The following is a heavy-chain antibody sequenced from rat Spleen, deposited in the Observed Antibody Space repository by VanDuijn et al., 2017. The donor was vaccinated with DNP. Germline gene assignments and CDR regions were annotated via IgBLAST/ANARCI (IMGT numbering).Heavy chain of an antibody. CDR2: ITSSGGST. J-gene: IGHJ2*01. D-gene: IGHD1-10*01. CDR3: ARLTTTYFDY. V-gene: IGHV5-31*01. CDR1: GFTFNNYW. Sequence: EVQLVESGGDLVQPGRSLKLSCVASGFTFNNYWMTWIRQVPGKGLEWVASITSSGGSTYYPDSVKGRFTISRDNAKNTLYLQMNSLRSEDTATYYCARLTTTYFDYWGQGVMVTVSS.